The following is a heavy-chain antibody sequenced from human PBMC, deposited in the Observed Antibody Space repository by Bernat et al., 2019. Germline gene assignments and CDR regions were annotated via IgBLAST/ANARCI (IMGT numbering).Heavy chain of an antibody. D-gene: IGHD1-26*01. V-gene: IGHV3-48*03. CDR2: ISSSGSTI. J-gene: IGHJ4*02. Sequence: EVQLVESGGGLVQPGGSLRLSCAASGFTFSSYEMNWVRQAPGKGLEWVSYISSSGSTIYYADSVKGRFTISRDNAKNSLYLQMNSLRAEDTAVYYCARDAKSRGGFDYWGQGTLVTVSS. CDR1: GFTFSSYE. CDR3: ARDAKSRGGFDY.